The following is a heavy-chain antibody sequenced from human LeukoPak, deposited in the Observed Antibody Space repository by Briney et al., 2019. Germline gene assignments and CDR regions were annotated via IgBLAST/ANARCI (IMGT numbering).Heavy chain of an antibody. Sequence: ASVKVSCKASGYTFTSYAMHWVRQAPGQRLEWMGWINAGNGNTKYSQKLQGRVTITRDTSASTAYMELSSLRSEDTAVYYCARAPYSSGDFDYWGQGTLVTVSS. J-gene: IGHJ4*02. CDR3: ARAPYSSGDFDY. D-gene: IGHD6-19*01. CDR1: GYTFTSYA. V-gene: IGHV1-3*01. CDR2: INAGNGNT.